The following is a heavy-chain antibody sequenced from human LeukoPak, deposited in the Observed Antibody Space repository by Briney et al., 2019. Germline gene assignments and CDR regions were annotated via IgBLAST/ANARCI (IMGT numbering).Heavy chain of an antibody. D-gene: IGHD6-13*01. Sequence: PSETLSLTCTVSGGSISSYYWSWIRQPPGKGLEWIGYIYYSGNTNYNPSLKSRVTISVDTSKNQFSRNLSSVTAADTAVYYCAREGRGAAAGMDYWGQGSLVTVSS. CDR1: GGSISSYY. CDR3: AREGRGAAAGMDY. CDR2: IYYSGNT. J-gene: IGHJ4*02. V-gene: IGHV4-59*01.